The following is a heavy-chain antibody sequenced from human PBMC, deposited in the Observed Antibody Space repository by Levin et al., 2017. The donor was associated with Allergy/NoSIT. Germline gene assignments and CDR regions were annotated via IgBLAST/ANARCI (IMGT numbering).Heavy chain of an antibody. Sequence: GGSLRLSCAASGFTFSSYGMHWVRQAPGKGLEWVAVISYDGSNKYYADYVKGRFTISRDNSKNTLYLQMNSLRAEDTAVYYCAKTDGWQWLVSFDYWGQGTLVTVSS. J-gene: IGHJ4*02. D-gene: IGHD6-19*01. CDR1: GFTFSSYG. CDR3: AKTDGWQWLVSFDY. CDR2: ISYDGSNK. V-gene: IGHV3-30*18.